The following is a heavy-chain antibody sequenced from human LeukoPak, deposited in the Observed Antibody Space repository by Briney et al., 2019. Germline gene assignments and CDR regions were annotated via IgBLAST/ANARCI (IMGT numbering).Heavy chain of an antibody. CDR1: GYSISSGYY. D-gene: IGHD3-22*01. CDR3: ASGYYYRGDY. J-gene: IGHJ4*02. V-gene: IGHV4-38-2*02. CDR2: IHHSGST. Sequence: PSETLSLTCTVSGYSISSGYYWGWIRQPPGKGLEWIGAIHHSGSTNYNPSLKSRVTISVDTSKNQFSLKLSSVTAADTAVYYCASGYYYRGDYWGQGTLVTVSS.